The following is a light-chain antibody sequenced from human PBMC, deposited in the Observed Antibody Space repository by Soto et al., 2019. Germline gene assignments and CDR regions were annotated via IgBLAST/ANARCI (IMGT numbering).Light chain of an antibody. CDR3: SLYTSSSTYV. CDR1: SSDVGSYNR. V-gene: IGLV2-18*01. Sequence: QSALTQPHSVSGSPGQSVTISCTGTSSDVGSYNRVSWYQQPPRTAPKLMIYEVSNRPSGVPDRFSGSKSGNTASLTISGLQAEDEADSYCSLYTSSSTYVFGTGTKVTVL. CDR2: EVS. J-gene: IGLJ1*01.